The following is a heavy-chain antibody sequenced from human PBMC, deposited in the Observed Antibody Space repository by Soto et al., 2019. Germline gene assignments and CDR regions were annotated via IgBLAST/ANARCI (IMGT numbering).Heavy chain of an antibody. CDR2: IKSKTDGGTT. J-gene: IGHJ6*02. CDR3: TTDRSIAVAGTTDYYYGMDV. D-gene: IGHD6-19*01. CDR1: GFTFSNAW. Sequence: EVQLVESGGGLVKPGGSLRLSCAASGFTFSNAWMNWVRQAPGQGLEWFGRIKSKTDGGTTDYAAPVKGKFTISRDDSNNTLYLQMNSLNTEDMAVYYCTTDRSIAVAGTTDYYYGMDVWGQGTTVTVSS. V-gene: IGHV3-15*07.